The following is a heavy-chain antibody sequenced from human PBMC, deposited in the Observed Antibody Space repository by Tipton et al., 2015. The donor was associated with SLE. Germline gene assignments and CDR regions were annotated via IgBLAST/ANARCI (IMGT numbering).Heavy chain of an antibody. D-gene: IGHD2-8*01. J-gene: IGHJ4*02. CDR3: ARLRIVYGFHGLDY. V-gene: IGHV4-30-2*01. Sequence: LRLSCAVSGDSISSGGYSWSWIRQPPGKGLEWIGYIYPSGSTFYNPSLESRVTISLDRSKNQFSLKLSSVTAADTAVYFCARLRIVYGFHGLDYWGLGTRVTVSA. CDR1: GDSISSGGYS. CDR2: IYPSGST.